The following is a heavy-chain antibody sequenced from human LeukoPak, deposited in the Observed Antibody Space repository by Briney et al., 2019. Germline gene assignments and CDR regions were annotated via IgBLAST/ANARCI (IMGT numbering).Heavy chain of an antibody. D-gene: IGHD3-22*01. Sequence: SETLSLTCTVSGGSISSSSYYWGWIRQPPGKGLGWIGSIYYSGSTYYNPSLKSRVTISVDTSKNQFSLKLSSVTAADTAVYYCARLLYYDRAFDIWGQGTMVTVSS. CDR2: IYYSGST. J-gene: IGHJ3*02. CDR1: GGSISSSSYY. V-gene: IGHV4-39*01. CDR3: ARLLYYDRAFDI.